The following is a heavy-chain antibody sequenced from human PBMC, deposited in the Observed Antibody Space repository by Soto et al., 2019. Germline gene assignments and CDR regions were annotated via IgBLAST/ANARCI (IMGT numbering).Heavy chain of an antibody. D-gene: IGHD1-26*01. CDR3: ATEMGATQGPFDN. Sequence: EVQLVESGGGLVKPGGSLRLSCAASGFTFSTYSMKWVRQAPGKGLEWVSSISPSSSYIHYADSVKGRFTISRDNAEKSLYLQMNSLRVEDTAVYYCATEMGATQGPFDNWGQGTLVTVSS. CDR1: GFTFSTYS. V-gene: IGHV3-21*01. CDR2: ISPSSSYI. J-gene: IGHJ4*02.